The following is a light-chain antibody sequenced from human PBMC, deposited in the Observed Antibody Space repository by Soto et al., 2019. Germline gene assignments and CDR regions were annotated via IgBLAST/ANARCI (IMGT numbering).Light chain of an antibody. J-gene: IGLJ1*01. CDR1: SSEVGVYNY. V-gene: IGLV2-14*03. Sequence: QSVLTQPASVSGSPGRSITISCTGTSSEVGVYNYVSWYQHHPGKAPKLMIYDVSNRPSGVSNRFSGSKSGNTASLIISGLQAEDEADYYCSSYTSSSTLSTYVFGTGTKVTVL. CDR2: DVS. CDR3: SSYTSSSTLSTYV.